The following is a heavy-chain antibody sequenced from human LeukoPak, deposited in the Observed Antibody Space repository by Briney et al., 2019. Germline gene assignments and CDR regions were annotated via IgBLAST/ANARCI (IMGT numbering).Heavy chain of an antibody. J-gene: IGHJ4*02. CDR2: SYYSGST. CDR1: GGSISSTSYY. Sequence: SETLSLTCNVSGGSISSTSYYCDWIRQPPGKGLEWIGSSYYSGSTYYNPSLKSRVTISVDKSKNQFSLRLSSVTAADTAVYYCARSNWNDPFDYWGQGTLVSVSS. D-gene: IGHD1-20*01. CDR3: ARSNWNDPFDY. V-gene: IGHV4-39*01.